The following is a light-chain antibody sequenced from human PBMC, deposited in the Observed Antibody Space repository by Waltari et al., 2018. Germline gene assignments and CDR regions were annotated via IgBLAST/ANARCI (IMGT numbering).Light chain of an antibody. Sequence: SALTQPRSVSGSPGQSVPISCTGTTNDLGSYNYVSWYQQHPGKAPKLIILEVTKRPSGVPDRLSGSKSGSTASLTMSGLRAEDEAEYYCCSYAGSYTWVFGGGTKLTVV. CDR3: CSYAGSYTWV. V-gene: IGLV2-11*01. CDR2: EVT. CDR1: TNDLGSYNY. J-gene: IGLJ3*02.